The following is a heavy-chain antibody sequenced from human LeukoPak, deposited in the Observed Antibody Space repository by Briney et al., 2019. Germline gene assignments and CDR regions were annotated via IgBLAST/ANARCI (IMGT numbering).Heavy chain of an antibody. J-gene: IGHJ6*02. Sequence: GSSVKVSCKASGGTFSSYGISWVRQAPGQGLEWMGRIIPILNLTIYAKKFQDRVAITADKSTGTVYIEVNSLRYEDTAVFYCARQDGDVYHYYGLDVWGQGTTVTVSS. CDR3: ARQDGDVYHYYGLDV. D-gene: IGHD2-21*02. V-gene: IGHV1-69*04. CDR2: IIPILNLT. CDR1: GGTFSSYG.